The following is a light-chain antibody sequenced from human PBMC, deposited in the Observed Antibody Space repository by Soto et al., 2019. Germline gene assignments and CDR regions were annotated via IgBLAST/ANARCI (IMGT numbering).Light chain of an antibody. CDR2: AAS. J-gene: IGKJ2*01. CDR3: QQYSSYPYT. V-gene: IGKV1-8*01. Sequence: AIRMTQSPSSLSSSTGDRVTITCRASQGISSYLAWYQQKPGKAPKLLIYAASTLQSGVPSRFSGSGSGTDFTLTISCLQSEDFATYYCQQYSSYPYTFGQGTKVDIX. CDR1: QGISSY.